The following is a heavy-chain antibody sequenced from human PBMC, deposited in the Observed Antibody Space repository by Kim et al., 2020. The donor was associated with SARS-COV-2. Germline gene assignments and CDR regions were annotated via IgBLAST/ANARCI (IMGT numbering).Heavy chain of an antibody. D-gene: IGHD3-16*01. V-gene: IGHV4-34*01. CDR2: INHSGST. J-gene: IGHJ4*02. CDR3: ARSPPYGAAREIDY. CDR1: GGSFSGYY. Sequence: SETLSLTCAVYGGSFSGYYWSWIRQPPGKGLEWIGEINHSGSTNYNPSLKSRVTISVDTSKNQFSLKLSSVTAADTAVYYCARSPPYGAAREIDYWGQGTLVTVSS.